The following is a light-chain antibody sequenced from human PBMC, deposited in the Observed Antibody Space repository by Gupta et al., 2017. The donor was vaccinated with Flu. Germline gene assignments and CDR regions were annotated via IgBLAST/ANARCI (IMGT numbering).Light chain of an antibody. CDR3: QQSYSTPWT. Sequence: PSSLSASAGDRVTITCRASQSISNYLNWYQQKPGKAPKLLIYAASSLQSGVPSRFSGSGSGTDFTLTISSLQPEDFATYYCQQSYSTPWTFGQGTKVEIK. CDR1: QSISNY. CDR2: AAS. V-gene: IGKV1-39*01. J-gene: IGKJ1*01.